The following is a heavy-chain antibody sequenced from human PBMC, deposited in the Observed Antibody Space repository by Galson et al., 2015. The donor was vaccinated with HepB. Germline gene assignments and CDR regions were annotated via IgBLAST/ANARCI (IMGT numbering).Heavy chain of an antibody. J-gene: IGHJ4*02. CDR2: ISYDGSNK. CDR1: GFTFSSYG. V-gene: IGHV3-30*18. Sequence: SLRLSCAASGFTFSSYGMHWVRQAPGKGLEWVAVISYDGSNKYYADSVKGRFTISRDNSKNTLYLQMNSLRAEDTAVYYCAKDLESGWHLFDYWGQGTLVTVSS. D-gene: IGHD6-19*01. CDR3: AKDLESGWHLFDY.